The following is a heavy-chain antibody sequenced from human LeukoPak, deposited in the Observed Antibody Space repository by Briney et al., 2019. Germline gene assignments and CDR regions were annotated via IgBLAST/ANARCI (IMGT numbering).Heavy chain of an antibody. CDR2: ISGSGGST. CDR1: GFTFSSYA. CDR3: AKDGRSQWLVLNY. V-gene: IGHV3-23*01. D-gene: IGHD6-19*01. Sequence: PGGSLRLSCAASGFTFSSYAMSWVRQAPGKGLEWVSAISGSGGSTYCADSVKGRFTISRDNSKNTLYLQMNSLRAEDTAVYYCAKDGRSQWLVLNYWGQGTLVTVSS. J-gene: IGHJ4*02.